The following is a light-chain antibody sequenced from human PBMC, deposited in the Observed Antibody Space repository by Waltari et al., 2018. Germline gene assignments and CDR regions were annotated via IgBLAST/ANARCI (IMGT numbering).Light chain of an antibody. CDR3: SSYTSSTTGI. V-gene: IGLV2-14*01. J-gene: IGLJ2*01. Sequence: QSALTQPASVSGSPGQSITIPSTGPSSNVVDYTFTSWYQQRPGKAPQLLVYDVSHRPSGVSTRFSGSKSGNTAALTISGLQAEDEADYYCSSYTSSTTGIFGGGTKLTVL. CDR2: DVS. CDR1: SSNVVDYTF.